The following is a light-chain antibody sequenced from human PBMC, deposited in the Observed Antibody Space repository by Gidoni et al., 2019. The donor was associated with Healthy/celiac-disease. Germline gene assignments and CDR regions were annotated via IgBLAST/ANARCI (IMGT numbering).Light chain of an antibody. V-gene: IGKV2-28*01. CDR1: QSLLHSNGYNY. Sequence: DIVMTQSPLSLPVTPGEPASISCRSSQSLLHSNGYNYLDWYLQKPGQSPQLLIYLGSNRASGVPDRFSGSGSGTDFTMKISRVEAEDVGVYYCMQALQTPFTFGHXTKVEIK. J-gene: IGKJ3*01. CDR3: MQALQTPFT. CDR2: LGS.